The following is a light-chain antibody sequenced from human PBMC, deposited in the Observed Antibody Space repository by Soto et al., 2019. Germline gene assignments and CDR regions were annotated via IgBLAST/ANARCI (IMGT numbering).Light chain of an antibody. Sequence: DIEMTQSPPILSVSPGEGATLSCRASQRISTNLAWYQHIPGQAPRLLIVSSSRRPTDVPARFSGSGSGTDFTLTISSLQSEDSAFYYCHQYNNLPPTFGQGTKVEVK. V-gene: IGKV3-15*01. CDR3: HQYNNLPPT. CDR2: SSS. J-gene: IGKJ1*01. CDR1: QRISTN.